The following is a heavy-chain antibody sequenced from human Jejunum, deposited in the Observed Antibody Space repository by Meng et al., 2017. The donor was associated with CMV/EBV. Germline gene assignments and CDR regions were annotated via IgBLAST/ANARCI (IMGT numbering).Heavy chain of an antibody. J-gene: IGHJ4*01. CDR1: GFTFSSSW. CDR3: ARAGLYGSGLGY. CDR2: IKQDGGER. Sequence: FGFTFSSSWMNWVRQVPGKGLEWVANIKQDGGERYYVESVKGRFTISRNNAKNSLFLQMNSLRAEDTAVYYCARAGLYGSGLGYWGQGTLVTVSS. V-gene: IGHV3-7*01. D-gene: IGHD6-19*01.